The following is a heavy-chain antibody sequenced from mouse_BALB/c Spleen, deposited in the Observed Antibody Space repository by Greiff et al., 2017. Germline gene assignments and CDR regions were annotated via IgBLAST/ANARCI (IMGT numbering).Heavy chain of an antibody. V-gene: IGHV5-4*02. CDR3: ARAYDYDGGYYAMDY. D-gene: IGHD2-4*01. CDR1: GFTFSDYY. J-gene: IGHJ4*01. CDR2: ISDGGSYT. Sequence: VQLKESGGGLVKPGGSLKLSCAASGFTFSDYYMYWVRQTPEKRLEWVATISDGGSYTYYPDSVKGRFTISRDNAKNNLYLQMSSLKSEDTAMYYCARAYDYDGGYYAMDYWGQGTSVTVSS.